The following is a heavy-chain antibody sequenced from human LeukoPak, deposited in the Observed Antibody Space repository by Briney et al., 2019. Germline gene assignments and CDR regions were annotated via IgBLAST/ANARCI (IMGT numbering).Heavy chain of an antibody. CDR3: ARQVQGSGWPDAFDI. V-gene: IGHV4-38-2*02. Sequence: SETLSLTCTVSGYSISSGYYWGWIRQPPGKGLEWIGSIYHSGSTYYNPSLKSRVTISVDTSKNQFSLKLSSVTAADTAVYYCARQVQGSGWPDAFDIWGQGTMVTVSS. D-gene: IGHD6-19*01. CDR1: GYSISSGYY. J-gene: IGHJ3*02. CDR2: IYHSGST.